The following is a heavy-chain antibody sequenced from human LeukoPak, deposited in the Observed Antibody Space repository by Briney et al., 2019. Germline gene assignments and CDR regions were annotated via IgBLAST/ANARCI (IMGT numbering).Heavy chain of an antibody. CDR1: GFTFSSYS. D-gene: IGHD1/OR15-1a*01. CDR3: ATFGGTTARPLAAEFSFDC. Sequence: GGSLRLSXAASGFTFSSYSMNWVRQAPGKGLEWVAYISRSGSTQHCADSVKGRFTISRDNAKNSLYLQMNSLRAEDTAVYYCATFGGTTARPLAAEFSFDCWGQGTLVTVSS. V-gene: IGHV3-48*01. CDR2: ISRSGSTQ. J-gene: IGHJ4*02.